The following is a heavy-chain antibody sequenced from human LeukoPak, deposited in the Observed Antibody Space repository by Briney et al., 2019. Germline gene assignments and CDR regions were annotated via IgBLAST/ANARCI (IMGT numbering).Heavy chain of an antibody. Sequence: ASVKVSCKASGYTFTSYDTNWVRQATGQGLEWMGWMNPNSGNTGYAQKFQGRVTMTRNTSISTAYMELSSLRSEDTAVYYCARVRKGIAARRFDPWGQGTLVTVSS. CDR3: ARVRKGIAARRFDP. D-gene: IGHD6-6*01. CDR1: GYTFTSYD. J-gene: IGHJ5*02. CDR2: MNPNSGNT. V-gene: IGHV1-8*01.